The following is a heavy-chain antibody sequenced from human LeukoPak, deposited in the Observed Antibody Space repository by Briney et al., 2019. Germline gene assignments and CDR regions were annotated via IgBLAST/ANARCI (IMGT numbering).Heavy chain of an antibody. CDR2: IRSKAYGGTT. J-gene: IGHJ4*02. V-gene: IGHV3-49*03. CDR1: GFTFGDYA. D-gene: IGHD5-24*01. CDR3: TRGGRRWLQLVFDY. Sequence: GRSLRLSCTASGFTFGDYAMSWFRQAPGKGLEWVGFIRSKAYGGTTEYAASVKGRFTISRDDSKSIAYLQMNSLKTEDTAVYYCTRGGRRWLQLVFDYWGQGTLVTVSS.